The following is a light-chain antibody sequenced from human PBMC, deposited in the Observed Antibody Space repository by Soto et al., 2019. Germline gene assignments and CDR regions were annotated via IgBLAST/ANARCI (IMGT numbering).Light chain of an antibody. CDR2: GAS. Sequence: EIVLTQSPGTLSLSPGERAILSCRASQSLSSSFLAWHQQKPGQAPRLLIYGASNRATGIPDRFSGSGSGTDFTLTISRLEPEDFAVYYCQQYGSLSWTFGQGTKVDIK. J-gene: IGKJ1*01. CDR1: QSLSSSF. V-gene: IGKV3-20*01. CDR3: QQYGSLSWT.